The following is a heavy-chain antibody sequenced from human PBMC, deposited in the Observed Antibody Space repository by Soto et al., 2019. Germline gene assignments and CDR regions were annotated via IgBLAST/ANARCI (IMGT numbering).Heavy chain of an antibody. CDR1: GGTFSSYD. CDR3: ARGLGSSWFEYFHH. Sequence: ASVKVSRKASGGTFSSYDISWVRQAPGQGLEWMGGIIPIFGTANYAQKFQGSVTITADDSTSTAYMELSSLRSEDTAVYYCARGLGSSWFEYFHHWGQGTLVTVSS. V-gene: IGHV1-69*13. J-gene: IGHJ1*01. CDR2: IIPIFGTA. D-gene: IGHD6-13*01.